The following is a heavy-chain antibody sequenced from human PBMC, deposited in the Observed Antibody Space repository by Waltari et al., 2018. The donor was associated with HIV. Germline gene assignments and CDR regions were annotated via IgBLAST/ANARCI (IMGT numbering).Heavy chain of an antibody. CDR1: GFTFSNDG. V-gene: IGHV3-30*02. CDR3: AKAPHHYDSSGPVY. J-gene: IGHJ4*02. Sequence: QVQLVESGGGVVQPGGSLRLSCTASGFTFSNDGLYWVRQAPGKGLQWVAFIRYDGTNKYYADSVKGRFIISRDNSKNTLSLQMHSLRAEDTAVYYCAKAPHHYDSSGPVYWGQGTLVTVSS. D-gene: IGHD3-22*01. CDR2: IRYDGTNK.